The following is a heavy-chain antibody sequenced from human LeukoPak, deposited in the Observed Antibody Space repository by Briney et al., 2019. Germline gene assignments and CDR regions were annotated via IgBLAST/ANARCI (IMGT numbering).Heavy chain of an antibody. Sequence: GGSLRLSCAASGFTSSSYAMHWVRQAPGKGLEWVAVISYDGSNKYYADSVKGRFTISRDNSKNTLYLQMNSLRAEDTAVYYCARDPGSEPYGYFDYWGQGTLVTVSS. CDR2: ISYDGSNK. D-gene: IGHD3-10*01. CDR1: GFTSSSYA. CDR3: ARDPGSEPYGYFDY. V-gene: IGHV3-30-3*01. J-gene: IGHJ4*02.